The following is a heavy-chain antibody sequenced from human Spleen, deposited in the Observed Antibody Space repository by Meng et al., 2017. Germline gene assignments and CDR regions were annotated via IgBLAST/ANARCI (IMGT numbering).Heavy chain of an antibody. D-gene: IGHD6-19*01. J-gene: IGHJ4*02. CDR2: IYHGGDT. CDR3: ASWIYSCGWQ. V-gene: IGHV4/OR15-8*02. Sequence: QWQLQESGPGLVKPSGTLSLTCVVSGGSISSIDWWSWVRQPPGKGLEWIGEIYHGGDTNYNPSLKSRVTIAIDKSKNQFSLKLSSVTAADTAVYYCASWIYSCGWQWGQGALVTVLL. CDR1: GGSISSIDW.